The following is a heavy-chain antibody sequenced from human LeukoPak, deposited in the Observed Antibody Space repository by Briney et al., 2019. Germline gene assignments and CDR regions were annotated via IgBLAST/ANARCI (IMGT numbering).Heavy chain of an antibody. V-gene: IGHV3-33*08. J-gene: IGHJ4*02. CDR2: IRYDGSNK. CDR1: GFTFSSYE. D-gene: IGHD5-18*01. CDR3: ARDLGYSSGHPFDY. Sequence: GGSLRLSCEASGFTFSSYEMNWVRQAPGKGLEWVALIRYDGSNKYYADSVKGRFTISRDNSKNTLYLQMNSLKAEDTAVYYCARDLGYSSGHPFDYWGQGTLVTVSS.